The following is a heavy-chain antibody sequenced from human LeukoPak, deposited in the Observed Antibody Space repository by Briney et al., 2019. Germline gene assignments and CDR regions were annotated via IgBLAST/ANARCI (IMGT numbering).Heavy chain of an antibody. V-gene: IGHV4-39*01. CDR3: ARCPNYYDSSGWHYSGSDY. J-gene: IGHJ4*02. Sequence: SETLSLTCTASGGSISSSSYYWGWIRQPPGKGLEWIGSIYYSGSTYYNPSLNSRVTISVDTSKNQFSLKLSSVTAADTAAYFCARCPNYYDSSGWHYSGSDYWGQGTLVTVSS. D-gene: IGHD3-22*01. CDR2: IYYSGST. CDR1: GGSISSSSYY.